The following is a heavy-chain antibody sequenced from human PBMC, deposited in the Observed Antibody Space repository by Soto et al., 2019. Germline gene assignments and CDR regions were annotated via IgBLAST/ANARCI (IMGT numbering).Heavy chain of an antibody. CDR1: GYSFTSYW. D-gene: IGHD2-2*01. CDR3: ARQSRIYCSSTSCYGEFDY. V-gene: IGHV5-51*01. CDR2: IYPGDSDT. J-gene: IGHJ4*02. Sequence: GESLKISCNGSGYSFTSYWIGWVRQMPGKGLEWMGIIYPGDSDTRYSPSFQGQVTISADKSISTAYLQWSSLKASDTAMYYCARQSRIYCSSTSCYGEFDYWGQGTLVTVSS.